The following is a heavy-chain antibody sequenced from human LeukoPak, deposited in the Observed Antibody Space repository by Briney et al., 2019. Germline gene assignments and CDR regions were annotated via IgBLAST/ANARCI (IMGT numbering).Heavy chain of an antibody. D-gene: IGHD2-2*01. J-gene: IGHJ5*02. CDR2: INPSGGSA. Sequence: ASVKVSCKASGYTFTSYYIHWVRQAPGQGLEWMGIINPSGGSASYAQKFEGRVTMTRDTSTSTVYMELSSLRAEDTAVYYCARDSKTSSLADPWGQGTPVTVSS. CDR1: GYTFTSYY. V-gene: IGHV1-46*01. CDR3: ARDSKTSSLADP.